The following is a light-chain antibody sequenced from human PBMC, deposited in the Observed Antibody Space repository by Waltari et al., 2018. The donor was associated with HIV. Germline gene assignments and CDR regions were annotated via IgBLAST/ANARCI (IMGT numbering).Light chain of an antibody. Sequence: ENVRTQSPATLSLSPGERATLSCRASQNVSSYLAWYQQKPGQAPRLLIYGASNRATGIPARFSGSGSGTDFTLTINSLEPEDFAVYYCQQRSNWPPRYSFGQGTKLEIK. CDR2: GAS. CDR1: QNVSSY. V-gene: IGKV3-11*01. J-gene: IGKJ2*03. CDR3: QQRSNWPPRYS.